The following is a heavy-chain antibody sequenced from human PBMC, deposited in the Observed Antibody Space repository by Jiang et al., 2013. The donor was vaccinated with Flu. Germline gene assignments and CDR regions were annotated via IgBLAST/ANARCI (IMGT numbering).Heavy chain of an antibody. J-gene: IGHJ3*02. Sequence: SQTLSLTCAISGDSVSSNGVAWNWIRQSPSRGLEWLGRTYYRSKWYNDYAVSVKSRIIIDPDTSKNQFSLQLSSVTPEDTAVYYCTRGRMSAFDIRGQGTMVTVSS. CDR1: GDSVSSNGVA. D-gene: IGHD2/OR15-2a*01. V-gene: IGHV6-1*01. CDR3: TRGRMSAFDI. CDR2: TYYRSKWYN.